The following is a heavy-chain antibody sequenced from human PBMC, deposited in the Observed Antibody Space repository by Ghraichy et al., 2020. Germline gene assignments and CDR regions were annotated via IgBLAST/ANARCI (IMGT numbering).Heavy chain of an antibody. D-gene: IGHD3-10*01. CDR3: AKDPGKFKNYYGSGSYYNYNWFDP. CDR1: GFTFSSYG. CDR2: ISYDGSNK. J-gene: IGHJ5*02. V-gene: IGHV3-30*18. Sequence: GGSLRLSCAASGFTFSSYGMHWVRQAPGKGLEWVAVISYDGSNKYYADSVKGRFTISRDNSKNTLYLQMNSLRAEDTAVYYCAKDPGKFKNYYGSGSYYNYNWFDPWGQGTLVTVSS.